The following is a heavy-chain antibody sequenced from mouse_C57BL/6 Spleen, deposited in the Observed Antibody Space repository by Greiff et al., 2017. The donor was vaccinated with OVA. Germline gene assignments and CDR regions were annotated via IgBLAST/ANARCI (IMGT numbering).Heavy chain of an antibody. Sequence: VKLQESGPGLVAPSQSLSITCTVSGFSLTSYGVDWVRQPPGKGLEWLGVIWGGGSTNYNSALMSRLSISKDNSKSQVFLKMNSLQTDDTAMYYCAKRSYDGYYVYAMDYWGQGTSVTVSS. J-gene: IGHJ4*01. D-gene: IGHD2-3*01. V-gene: IGHV2-9*01. CDR3: AKRSYDGYYVYAMDY. CDR2: IWGGGST. CDR1: GFSLTSYG.